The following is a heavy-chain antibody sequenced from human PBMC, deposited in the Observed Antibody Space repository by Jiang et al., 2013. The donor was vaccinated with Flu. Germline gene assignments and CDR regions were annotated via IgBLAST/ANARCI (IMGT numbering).Heavy chain of an antibody. CDR2: INHSGST. D-gene: IGHD3-10*01. CDR3: ARPPLGRGRTPPMDV. Sequence: TCAVYGGSFMGYYWSWIRQPPGKGLEWIGEINHSGSTNYNPSLKSRVTISVDTSKNQFSLKLSSVTAADTAVYYCARPPLGRGRTPPMDVWGQGTTVTVSS. CDR1: GGSFMGYY. J-gene: IGHJ6*02. V-gene: IGHV4-34*01.